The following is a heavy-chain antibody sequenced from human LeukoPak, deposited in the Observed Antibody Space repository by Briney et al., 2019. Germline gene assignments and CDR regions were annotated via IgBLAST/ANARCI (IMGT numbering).Heavy chain of an antibody. CDR1: GFSFSSYA. V-gene: IGHV3-64*02. Sequence: GGSLRLSCAASGFSFSSYAMHWVRQAPGRGLEYVSGITNNGDSAYYADSVRGRFTISRDNSQNTLYLQMGSLRDEDMAVYYCARDCGSRTYYYDSSGSGAFDIWGQGTMVTVSS. D-gene: IGHD3-22*01. CDR3: ARDCGSRTYYYDSSGSGAFDI. J-gene: IGHJ3*02. CDR2: ITNNGDSA.